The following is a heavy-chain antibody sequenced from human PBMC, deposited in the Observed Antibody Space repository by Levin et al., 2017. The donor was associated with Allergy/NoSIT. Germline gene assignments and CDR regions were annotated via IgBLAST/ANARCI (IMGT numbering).Heavy chain of an antibody. CDR2: MYYSGSI. J-gene: IGHJ6*02. V-gene: IGHV4-31*02. Sequence: PSETLSLTCSVSGDFVSSGTVYWSWVRQLPGQGLEWIAYMYYSGSIYYNPSLKSRVVVSMDASANQFSLTLTSVSAADTAVYYCARGASEITFGGIIVNNGMDVWGQGTTVTVSS. CDR1: GDFVSSGTVY. D-gene: IGHD3-16*02. CDR3: ARGASEITFGGIIVNNGMDV.